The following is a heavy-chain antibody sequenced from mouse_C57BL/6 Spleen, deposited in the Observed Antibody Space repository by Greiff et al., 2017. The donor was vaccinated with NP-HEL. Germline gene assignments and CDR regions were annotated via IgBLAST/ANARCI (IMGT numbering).Heavy chain of an antibody. CDR3: ARPYYDGSSLDY. D-gene: IGHD1-1*01. J-gene: IGHJ2*01. V-gene: IGHV1-64*01. CDR2: IHPNSGST. Sequence: QVQLQQPGAELVKPGASVKLSCKASGYTFTSYWMHWVKQRPGQGLEWIGMIHPNSGSTNYNEKFKSKATLTVDKSSSTAYMQLSSLTSEDSAVYYCARPYYDGSSLDYWGQGTTLTVSS. CDR1: GYTFTSYW.